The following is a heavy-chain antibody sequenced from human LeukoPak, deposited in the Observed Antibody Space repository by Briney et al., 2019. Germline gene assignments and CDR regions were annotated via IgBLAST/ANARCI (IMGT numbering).Heavy chain of an antibody. CDR2: INHSGST. D-gene: IGHD3-10*01. CDR1: GGSFSGYY. J-gene: IGHJ5*02. Sequence: SETLSLTCAVYGGSFSGYYWSWIRQPPGKGLEWIGEINHSGSTNYNPSLKSRVTISVDTSKNQFSLKLSSVTAADTAVYYCARDGILWFGELLDPDPWGQGTLVTVSS. CDR3: ARDGILWFGELLDPDP. V-gene: IGHV4-34*01.